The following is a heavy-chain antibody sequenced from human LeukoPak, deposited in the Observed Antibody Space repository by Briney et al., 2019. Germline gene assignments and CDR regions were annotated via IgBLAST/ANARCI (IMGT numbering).Heavy chain of an antibody. Sequence: GGSLRLSCTASGLTFSTFGMHWVRQAPGKGLEWVAVISYDGSDKDYADSVKGRFTISRDDSKNTLYLQMNSLRAEDTAVYYCAKEGCGGDCYSLAFDIWGQGTMVTVSS. CDR2: ISYDGSDK. V-gene: IGHV3-30*18. CDR1: GLTFSTFG. J-gene: IGHJ3*02. D-gene: IGHD2-21*02. CDR3: AKEGCGGDCYSLAFDI.